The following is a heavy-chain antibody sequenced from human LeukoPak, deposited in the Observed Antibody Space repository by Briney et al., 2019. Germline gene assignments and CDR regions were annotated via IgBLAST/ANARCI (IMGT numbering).Heavy chain of an antibody. V-gene: IGHV4-34*01. CDR2: INHSGST. CDR1: GGSFSGYS. J-gene: IGHJ6*03. D-gene: IGHD6-13*01. Sequence: SETLSLTCAVYGGSFSGYSWSWIRQPPGKGLEWIGEINHSGSTNYNPSLKSRVTISEDTSKNQFSLKLTSVNAADTAVYYCARRRGRVAAAAYYYYMDVWGKGTTVTVSS. CDR3: ARRRGRVAAAAYYYYMDV.